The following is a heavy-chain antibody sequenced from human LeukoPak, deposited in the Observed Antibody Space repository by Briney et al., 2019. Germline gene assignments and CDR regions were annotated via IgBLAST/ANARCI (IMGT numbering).Heavy chain of an antibody. CDR2: MRPSNGNT. J-gene: IGHJ4*02. CDR1: GYTFTNYD. Sequence: GASVKVSCKAPGYTFTNYDINWVRQAAGQGPEWMGWMRPSNGNTGYAQKFQGRVTMTRNTSINTAYMELSSLRSDDTAVYYCARPPMGVGALEWGQGTLVTVSS. D-gene: IGHD1-26*01. V-gene: IGHV1-8*01. CDR3: ARPPMGVGALE.